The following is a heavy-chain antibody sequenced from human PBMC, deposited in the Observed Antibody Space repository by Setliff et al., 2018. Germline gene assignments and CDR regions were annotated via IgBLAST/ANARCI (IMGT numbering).Heavy chain of an antibody. V-gene: IGHV1-46*01. J-gene: IGHJ6*03. D-gene: IGHD3-3*01. CDR3: ARANVLRFLEWLLSGGEYYYYYYMDV. CDR1: GYTFTDYS. Sequence: ASVKVSCKASGYTFTDYSIHWVRQAPGQGLEWMGIINPSGGSTSYAQKFQGRVTMTRDTSTSTVYMELSSLRSEDTAVYYCARANVLRFLEWLLSGGEYYYYYYMDVWGKGTTVTVSS. CDR2: INPSGGST.